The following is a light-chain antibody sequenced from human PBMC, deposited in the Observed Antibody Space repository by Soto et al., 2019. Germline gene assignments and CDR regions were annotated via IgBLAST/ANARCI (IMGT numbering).Light chain of an antibody. CDR2: DAS. CDR1: QSISRW. Sequence: EIEMTQTPSTLSSSVGDRVTISCRASQSISRWLAWYQQKPGKAPNLLIYDASSLQSGVPSRFSGIGSGTEFTLTISSLQPDDFATYYCQQYNSHWTFGQGTKVDI. V-gene: IGKV1-5*01. CDR3: QQYNSHWT. J-gene: IGKJ1*01.